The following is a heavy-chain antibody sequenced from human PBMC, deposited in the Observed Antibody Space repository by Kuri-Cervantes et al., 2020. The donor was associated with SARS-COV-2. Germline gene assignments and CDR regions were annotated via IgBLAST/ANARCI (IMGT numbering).Heavy chain of an antibody. Sequence: GGSLRLSCAASGFTFSNAWMTWVRQAPGKGLEWVGRIKSKTDGGTVEYAAPVKGRFTISRDDSRNTVYLQMNSLRAEDTAVYYCAKDRRGSGPFDYWGQGTLVTVSS. CDR3: AKDRRGSGPFDY. CDR2: IKSKTDGGTV. CDR1: GFTFSNAW. J-gene: IGHJ4*02. V-gene: IGHV3-15*01. D-gene: IGHD3-10*01.